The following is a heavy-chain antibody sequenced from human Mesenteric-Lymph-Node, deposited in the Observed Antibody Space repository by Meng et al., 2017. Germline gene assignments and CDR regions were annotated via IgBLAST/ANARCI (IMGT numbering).Heavy chain of an antibody. D-gene: IGHD6-19*01. CDR2: INPSGGST. Sequence: ASVKVSCKASGYTFTSYYMHWVRQAPGQGLEWMGIINPSGGSTSYAQKFQGRVTMTRDTSTSTVYMELSSLRSEDTAVYYCARCQSIGWQLASEFTTYFDYWGQGALVTVSS. CDR3: ARCQSIGWQLASEFTTYFDY. V-gene: IGHV1-46*01. J-gene: IGHJ4*02. CDR1: GYTFTSYY.